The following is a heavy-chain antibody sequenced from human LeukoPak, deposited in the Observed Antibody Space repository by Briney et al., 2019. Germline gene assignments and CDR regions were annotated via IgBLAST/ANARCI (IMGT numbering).Heavy chain of an antibody. CDR1: GYSLATDW. Sequence: GESLKISCKRSGYSLATDWIGWVRQMPGKGLEWMVIIRPGDSYIGYSPSFQGQVTISVDKSINTAYLQWSSLKASDSAFYYCAGGGGYWGQGTLVTVSS. V-gene: IGHV5-51*01. CDR2: IRPGDSYI. CDR3: AGGGGY. J-gene: IGHJ4*02. D-gene: IGHD3-10*01.